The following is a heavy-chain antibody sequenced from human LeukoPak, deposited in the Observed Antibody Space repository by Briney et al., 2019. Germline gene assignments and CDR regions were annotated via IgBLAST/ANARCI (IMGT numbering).Heavy chain of an antibody. CDR3: VKDGGGSGWYYFDN. Sequence: GGSLRLSCSVSGFTFTTYIMHWVRQAPGKRLEYISGITSNGGGTFHTDSVKGRFTISRDNSNKRLYLQMRSLRSEDTAVYFCVKDGGGSGWYYFDNWGQGTLVTVSS. D-gene: IGHD6-19*01. V-gene: IGHV3-64D*06. CDR1: GFTFTTYI. J-gene: IGHJ4*02. CDR2: ITSNGGGT.